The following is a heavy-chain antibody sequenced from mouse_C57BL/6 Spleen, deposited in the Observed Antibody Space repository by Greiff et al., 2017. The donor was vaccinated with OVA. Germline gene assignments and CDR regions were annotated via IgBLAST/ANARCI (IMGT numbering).Heavy chain of an antibody. Sequence: QVQLQQSDAELVKPGASVKISCKVSGYTFTDHTIHWMKQRPEQGLEWIGYIYPRDGSTKYNEKFKGKATLTAEKSSSTAYMQLNSQTSEDSAVYFCARTPLYYYGSSYEYFDVWGTGTTVTVSS. V-gene: IGHV1-78*01. CDR1: GYTFTDHT. CDR3: ARTPLYYYGSSYEYFDV. CDR2: IYPRDGST. J-gene: IGHJ1*03. D-gene: IGHD1-1*01.